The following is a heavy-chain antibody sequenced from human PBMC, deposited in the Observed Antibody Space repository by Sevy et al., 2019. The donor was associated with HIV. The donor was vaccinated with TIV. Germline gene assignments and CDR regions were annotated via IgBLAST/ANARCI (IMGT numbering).Heavy chain of an antibody. D-gene: IGHD4-4*01. Sequence: KQSQTLSLTCAISGDSVSTGSATWNWFRQSPSRGLEWLGRTYYRSKWYSDYEVSVKGRVTINPDTSKNQFSLHLGSVTPEDTAVYFCARGDEVSSYYYGMDVWGQGTTVTVSS. CDR1: GDSVSTGSAT. J-gene: IGHJ6*02. V-gene: IGHV6-1*01. CDR3: ARGDEVSSYYYGMDV. CDR2: TYYRSKWYS.